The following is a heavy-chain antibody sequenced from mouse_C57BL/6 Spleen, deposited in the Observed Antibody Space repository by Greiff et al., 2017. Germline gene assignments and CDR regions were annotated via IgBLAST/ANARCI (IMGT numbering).Heavy chain of an antibody. CDR3: TTGSIVDGYFAY. V-gene: IGHV14-4*01. J-gene: IGHJ3*01. CDR2: IDPENGDT. CDR1: GFNIKDDY. D-gene: IGHD2-3*01. Sequence: EVQLQESGAELVRPGASVKLSCTASGFNIKDDYMHWVKQRPEQGLEWIGWIDPENGDTEYASKFQGKATITADTSSNTAYLQLSSLTSEDTAVYYCTTGSIVDGYFAYWGQGTLVTVSA.